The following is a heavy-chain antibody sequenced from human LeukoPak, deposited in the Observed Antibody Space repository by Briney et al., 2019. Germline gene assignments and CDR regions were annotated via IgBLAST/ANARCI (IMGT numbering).Heavy chain of an antibody. CDR3: ARVTRLRELLKPRYNWFDP. D-gene: IGHD1-7*01. CDR1: GGSFSGYY. Sequence: SETLSLTCAVYGGSFSGYYWSWIRQPPGKGLEWIGEINHSGSTNYNPSLKSRVTISVDTSKNQFSLKLSSVTAADTAVYYCARVTRLRELLKPRYNWFDPWGQGTLVTVSS. J-gene: IGHJ5*02. CDR2: INHSGST. V-gene: IGHV4-34*01.